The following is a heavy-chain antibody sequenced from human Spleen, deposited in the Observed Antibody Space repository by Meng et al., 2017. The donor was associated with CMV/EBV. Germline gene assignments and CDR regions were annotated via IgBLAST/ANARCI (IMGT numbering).Heavy chain of an antibody. Sequence: SESLSLSCAVSGGSITSSTYYWGWIRQPPGKGLQWIGSIHYSGITDYNPSLKSRVTMSLDTSKNQFSLKLNSVTAADTAVYYCASGAGDPPEYFDSWGQGTLVTVSS. V-gene: IGHV4-39*07. CDR2: IHYSGIT. J-gene: IGHJ4*02. D-gene: IGHD4-17*01. CDR3: ASGAGDPPEYFDS. CDR1: GGSITSSTYY.